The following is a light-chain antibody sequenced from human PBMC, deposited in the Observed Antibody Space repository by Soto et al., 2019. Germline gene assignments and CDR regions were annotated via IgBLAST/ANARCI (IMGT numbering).Light chain of an antibody. CDR3: MQGTHWPPWT. CDR2: RVS. Sequence: DVVMTQSPLSLPVTLGQPASISCRSSRSLLHSDGNTYLNWFQQRPGQSPRRLIYRVSNRDSGVPDRFSGSGSGTDFTLKISRVEAEDVGVYYCMQGTHWPPWTFGQGTKVEIK. V-gene: IGKV2-30*02. J-gene: IGKJ1*01. CDR1: RSLLHSDGNTY.